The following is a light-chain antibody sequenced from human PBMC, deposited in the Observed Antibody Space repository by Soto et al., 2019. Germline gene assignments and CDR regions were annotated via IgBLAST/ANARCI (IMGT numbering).Light chain of an antibody. V-gene: IGKV3-20*01. CDR3: QQYGSPPYS. CDR2: GAS. Sequence: EIVLTQSPGTLSLSPGERATLSCGASQSVPSSSLAWYQQKPGQAPRLLIFGASSRATGVPDRFSGSGSGTAFTLAITRLAPEDFAVYYCQQYGSPPYSFGQGTKLEI. J-gene: IGKJ2*01. CDR1: QSVPSSS.